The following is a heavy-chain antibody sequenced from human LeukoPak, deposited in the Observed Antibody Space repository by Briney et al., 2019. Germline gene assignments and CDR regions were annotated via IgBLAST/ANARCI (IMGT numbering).Heavy chain of an antibody. CDR3: ARAWATDYFDY. Sequence: FSRCVMHWVRQAPGKGLEWIGYMYYSGTINYNPSLKSRVTISVDTSKNQFSLKLSSVTAADTAMYYCARAWATDYFDYWGQGTLVTVSS. J-gene: IGHJ4*02. CDR2: MYYSGTI. CDR1: FSRCV. V-gene: IGHV4-59*01.